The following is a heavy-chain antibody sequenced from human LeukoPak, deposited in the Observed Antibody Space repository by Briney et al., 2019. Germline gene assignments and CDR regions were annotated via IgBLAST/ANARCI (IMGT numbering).Heavy chain of an antibody. CDR3: ARSCHGGDCYSVVTPYYFDY. D-gene: IGHD2-21*02. CDR1: GGSIKSSVFS. Sequence: SETLSLTCSVSGGSIKSSVFSWSWIRQPPGKGLEWIGEINHSGSTNYNPSLKSRVTISVDTSKNQFPLKLSSVTAADTAVYYCARSCHGGDCYSVVTPYYFDYWGQGTLVTVSS. J-gene: IGHJ4*02. V-gene: IGHV4-34*01. CDR2: INHSGST.